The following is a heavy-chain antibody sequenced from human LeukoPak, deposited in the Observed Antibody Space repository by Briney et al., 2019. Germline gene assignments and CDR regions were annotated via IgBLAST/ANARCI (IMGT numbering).Heavy chain of an antibody. J-gene: IGHJ4*02. V-gene: IGHV3-30*04. CDR2: ISYDGSNK. CDR3: AINGGGDSGYGNFDY. Sequence: GRSLRLSCAASGFTFSRYAMHWVRQAPGKGLGWVAVISYDGSNKYYADSVNGRFTSSRDNAKNSLYLQMNSLRAEDTAFYYCAINGGGDSGYGNFDYWGQGTLVTVSS. CDR1: GFTFSRYA. D-gene: IGHD5-12*01.